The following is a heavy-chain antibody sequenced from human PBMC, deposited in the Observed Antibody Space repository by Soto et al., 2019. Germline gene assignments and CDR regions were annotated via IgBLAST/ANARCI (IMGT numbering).Heavy chain of an antibody. D-gene: IGHD6-13*01. Sequence: GGSLRLSCAASGFTFSSYGMHWVRQAPGKGLEWVAVIWYDGSNKYYADSVKGRFTISRDNSKNTLYLQMNSLRAEDTAVYYCARDYSSSWFGLVNWGQGTLVTVSS. CDR1: GFTFSSYG. J-gene: IGHJ4*02. CDR2: IWYDGSNK. V-gene: IGHV3-33*01. CDR3: ARDYSSSWFGLVN.